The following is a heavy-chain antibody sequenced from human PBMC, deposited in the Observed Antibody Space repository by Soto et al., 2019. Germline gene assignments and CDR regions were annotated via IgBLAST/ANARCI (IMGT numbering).Heavy chain of an antibody. Sequence: PGVSLRLSCAASGFTFSSYGMHWVRQAPGKGLEWVAVISYDGTNNYFTESVKGRFTISRDNSKNTLFLQMNSLRAEDTAVYFCAKGDCSGGSCYFSAFDIWGQGTMVTVSS. CDR1: GFTFSSYG. D-gene: IGHD2-15*01. V-gene: IGHV3-30*18. J-gene: IGHJ3*02. CDR2: ISYDGTNN. CDR3: AKGDCSGGSCYFSAFDI.